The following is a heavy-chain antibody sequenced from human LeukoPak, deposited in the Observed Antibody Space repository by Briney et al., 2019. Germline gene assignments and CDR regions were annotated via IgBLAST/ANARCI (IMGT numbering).Heavy chain of an antibody. CDR2: INLRGSER. V-gene: IGHV3-7*05. CDR3: ARGGGGLDV. Sequence: GGSLRLSCAASGFTFSSYWMSWVRQAPGKGLEWVANINLRGSERYYVDSVKGRFTISRDNAYNSLSLQMNSLRADDTAVYYCARGGGGLDVWGQGTTVTVSS. J-gene: IGHJ6*02. D-gene: IGHD3-16*01. CDR1: GFTFSSYW.